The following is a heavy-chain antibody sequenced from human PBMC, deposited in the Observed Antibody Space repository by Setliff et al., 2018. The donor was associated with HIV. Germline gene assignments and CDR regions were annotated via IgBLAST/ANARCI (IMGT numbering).Heavy chain of an antibody. D-gene: IGHD7-27*01. CDR3: ARDRPNWAMDY. V-gene: IGHV3-48*03. J-gene: IGHJ4*02. CDR1: GFNFSTYE. CDR2: ISGSGTSI. Sequence: AGGSLRLSCAASGFNFSTYELNWVRQAPGKGLEWVSYISGSGTSIYYVDSVKGRFTISRDNAKNSLYLHMSSLTAEDTAVYYCARDRPNWAMDYWGQGTLVTVSS.